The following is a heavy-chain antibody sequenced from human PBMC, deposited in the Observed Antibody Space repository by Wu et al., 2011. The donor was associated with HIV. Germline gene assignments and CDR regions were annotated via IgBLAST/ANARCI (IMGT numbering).Heavy chain of an antibody. CDR1: GGTFRSDA. CDR3: ARDQGRDGMDV. J-gene: IGHJ6*02. Sequence: QVRLVQSGAEVKKPGSSVKVSCKAFGGTFRSDAISWLRQAPGQGLEWMGGSIPMSENSYFSQKFQDRVTITTDESTNTVYMELRSLRYEDTAVYYCARDQGRDGMDVWGQGTTVIVSS. V-gene: IGHV1-69*05. CDR2: SIPMSENS. D-gene: IGHD2-15*01.